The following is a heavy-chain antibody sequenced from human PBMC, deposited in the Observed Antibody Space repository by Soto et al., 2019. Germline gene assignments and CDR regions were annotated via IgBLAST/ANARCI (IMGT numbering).Heavy chain of an antibody. V-gene: IGHV5-51*01. Sequence: GESLKISCKGSGYSFTSYWIGWVRQMPGKGLEWMGIIYPGDSDTRYSPSFQGQVPISADTPISTAYLQWRSLKASDTAMYYWARPSGCSSTSCQWAFDIWGQGTMVTVSS. CDR3: ARPSGCSSTSCQWAFDI. CDR2: IYPGDSDT. CDR1: GYSFTSYW. D-gene: IGHD2-2*01. J-gene: IGHJ3*02.